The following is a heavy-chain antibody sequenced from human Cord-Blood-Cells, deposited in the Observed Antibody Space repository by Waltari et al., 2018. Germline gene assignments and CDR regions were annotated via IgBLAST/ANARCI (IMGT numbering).Heavy chain of an antibody. Sequence: QVQLVQSGAEVKQPGASVKVPCTASGYNFTGPHMQSLRQAPGQGLEWMGWINPNSGGTNYAQKFQGRVTMTRDTSISTAYMELSRLRSDDTAVYYCARVDWGPVDGGIWGQGTMVTVSS. J-gene: IGHJ3*02. D-gene: IGHD7-27*01. CDR1: GYNFTGPH. V-gene: IGHV1-2*02. CDR2: INPNSGGT. CDR3: ARVDWGPVDGGI.